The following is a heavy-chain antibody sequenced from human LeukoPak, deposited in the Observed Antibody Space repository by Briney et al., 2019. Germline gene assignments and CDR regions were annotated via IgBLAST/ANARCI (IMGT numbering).Heavy chain of an antibody. Sequence: GGSLRLSCRASGFIFGDYAMSWVRQAPGKGLEWVGFIRTRAYGGTTEYAASVKGRFTISRDDSESIAYLQMNSLKTEHTAVYYCTRKQLVYYYYGVDVWGQGTTVTVSS. J-gene: IGHJ6*02. CDR2: IRTRAYGGTT. V-gene: IGHV3-49*04. CDR3: TRKQLVYYYYGVDV. D-gene: IGHD6-6*01. CDR1: GFIFGDYA.